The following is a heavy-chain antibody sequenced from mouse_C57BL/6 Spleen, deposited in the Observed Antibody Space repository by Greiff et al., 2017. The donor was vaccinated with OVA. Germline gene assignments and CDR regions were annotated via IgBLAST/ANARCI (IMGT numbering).Heavy chain of an antibody. CDR3: ARDGYGSRNYAMDY. D-gene: IGHD1-1*01. V-gene: IGHV5-4*01. CDR1: GFTFSSYA. CDR2: ISDGGSYT. Sequence: EVMLVASGGGLVKPGGSLKLSCAASGFTFSSYAMSWVRQTPEKRLEWVATISDGGSYTYYPDNVKGRFTISRDNAKNNLYLQMSHLKSEDTAMYYCARDGYGSRNYAMDYWGQGTSVTVSS. J-gene: IGHJ4*01.